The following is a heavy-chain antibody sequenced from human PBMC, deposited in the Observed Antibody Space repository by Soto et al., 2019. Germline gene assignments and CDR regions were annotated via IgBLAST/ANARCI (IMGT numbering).Heavy chain of an antibody. J-gene: IGHJ4*02. CDR1: GFTFSSYW. CDR3: ARDVVAARPSDYLDY. D-gene: IGHD6-6*01. CDR2: IKQDGSEK. V-gene: IGHV3-7*01. Sequence: GGSLRLSCAASGFTFSSYWMSWVRQAPGKGLEWVANIKQDGSEKYYVDSVKGRFTISRDNAKNSLYLQMNSLRAEDTAVYYCARDVVAARPSDYLDYWGQGTLVTVSS.